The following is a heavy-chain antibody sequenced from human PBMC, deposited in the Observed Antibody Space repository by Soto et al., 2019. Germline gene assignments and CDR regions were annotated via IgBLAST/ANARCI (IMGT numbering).Heavy chain of an antibody. CDR1: GHTFTSYA. CDR2: INAGNGNT. Sequence: GASVKVSCKASGHTFTSYAMHWVRQAPGQRLELMGWINAGNGNTKYSQKFQGRVTITRDTSASTAYMELSSLRSEDTAVYYCARTRDIVVVPAAMDWFDPWGQGTLVTVSS. D-gene: IGHD2-2*01. V-gene: IGHV1-3*01. CDR3: ARTRDIVVVPAAMDWFDP. J-gene: IGHJ5*02.